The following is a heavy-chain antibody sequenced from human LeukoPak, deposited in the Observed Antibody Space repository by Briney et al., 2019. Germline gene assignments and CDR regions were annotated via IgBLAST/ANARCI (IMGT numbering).Heavy chain of an antibody. CDR3: ARGNDDFWSGYSLYYYGMDV. CDR1: GYTFTSYY. J-gene: IGHJ6*02. Sequence: ASVKVSCKASGYTFTSYYINWVRQATGQGLEWMGWMNPNSGNTGYAQKFQGRVTMTRNTSISTAYMELSSLRSEDTAVYYCARGNDDFWSGYSLYYYGMDVWGQGTTVTVSS. D-gene: IGHD3-3*01. V-gene: IGHV1-8*01. CDR2: MNPNSGNT.